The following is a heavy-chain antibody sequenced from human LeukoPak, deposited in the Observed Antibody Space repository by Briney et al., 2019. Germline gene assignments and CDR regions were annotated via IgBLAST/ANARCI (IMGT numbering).Heavy chain of an antibody. CDR3: AKDGFSSGWYIDY. D-gene: IGHD6-19*01. V-gene: IGHV3-23*01. Sequence: PGGSLRLSCAASGFTFSSYAMSWVRQAPGKGLEWVSAISGSGGSTYYADSVKGRLTISRDNSRNTLYLQMNTLRAEDTAVYYCAKDGFSSGWYIDYWGQGTLVTVSS. CDR1: GFTFSSYA. CDR2: ISGSGGST. J-gene: IGHJ4*02.